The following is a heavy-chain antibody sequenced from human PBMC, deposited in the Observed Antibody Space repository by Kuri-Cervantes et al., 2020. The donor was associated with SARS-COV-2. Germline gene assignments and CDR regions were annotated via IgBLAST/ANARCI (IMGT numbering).Heavy chain of an antibody. CDR2: FYDPGRP. D-gene: IGHD3-10*01. CDR3: ARSPFGSYYGSGSYYQYSYYGMDV. V-gene: IGHV4-59*01. Sequence: GSLRLSCTVSGGSISNYYWTWLRQPPGKGLEWIGAFYDPGRPNYNPSLESRVTISVDTSRRQFSLNVRSVSAADTAVYYCARSPFGSYYGSGSYYQYSYYGMDVWGQGTTVTVSS. J-gene: IGHJ6*02. CDR1: GGSISNYY.